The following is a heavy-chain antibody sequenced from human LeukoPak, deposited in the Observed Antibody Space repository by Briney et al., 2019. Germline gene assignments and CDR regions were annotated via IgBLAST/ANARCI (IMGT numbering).Heavy chain of an antibody. CDR2: ISAYNGNT. Sequence: ASVKVSCKASGYTFTTYGISWVRQAPGQGLEWMGWISAYNGNTNYAQKLQGRVTMTTDTSTSTAFMELRSLRSDDTAVYYCARPTKPHSGSYLGYWGQGTLVTVSS. CDR1: GYTFTTYG. V-gene: IGHV1-18*01. CDR3: ARPTKPHSGSYLGY. J-gene: IGHJ4*02. D-gene: IGHD1-26*01.